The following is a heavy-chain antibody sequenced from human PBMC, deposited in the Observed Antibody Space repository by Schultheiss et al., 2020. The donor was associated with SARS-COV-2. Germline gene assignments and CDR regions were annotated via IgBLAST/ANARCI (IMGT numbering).Heavy chain of an antibody. Sequence: ASVKVSCKASGYTFTDYYIHWVRQAPGQGLEWMGRINPNSGGTNYAQNFQGRVTMTRDTSISTAYMELSRLRSDDTAIYYFARGLDYDSSGCFLGWGQGTLVTVSS. CDR3: ARGLDYDSSGCFLG. V-gene: IGHV1-2*06. D-gene: IGHD3-22*01. CDR2: INPNSGGT. CDR1: GYTFTDYY. J-gene: IGHJ1*01.